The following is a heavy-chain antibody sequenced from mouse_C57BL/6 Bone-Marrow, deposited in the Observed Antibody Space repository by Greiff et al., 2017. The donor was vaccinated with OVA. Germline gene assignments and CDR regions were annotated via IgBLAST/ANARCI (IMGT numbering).Heavy chain of an antibody. CDR2: IYPGSGSP. J-gene: IGHJ2*01. D-gene: IGHD2-4*01. CDR1: GYTFTRYW. V-gene: IGHV1-55*01. CDR3: ARSDDDGYYFDY. Sequence: VQLQQPGAELVKPGASVKMSCKASGYTFTRYWITWVKQRPGQGLEWIGDIYPGSGSPNSNEKFQSKATLTVDTSSSTAYMQLSSLTSEDSAVYYWARSDDDGYYFDYWGQGTTLTGSS.